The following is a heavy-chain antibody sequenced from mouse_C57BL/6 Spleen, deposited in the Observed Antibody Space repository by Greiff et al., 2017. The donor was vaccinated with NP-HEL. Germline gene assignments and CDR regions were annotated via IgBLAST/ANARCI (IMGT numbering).Heavy chain of an antibody. D-gene: IGHD2-5*01. Sequence: VQLQQSGAELVKPGASVKLSCTASGFNIKDYYMHWVKQRPEQGLEWIGRIDPGDGETKYAPKFQGKATITADTSSNTAYLQLSSLTSEDTAFYYCARSRYSTYYAMDYWGQGTSVTVSS. CDR3: ARSRYSTYYAMDY. CDR2: IDPGDGET. V-gene: IGHV14-2*01. CDR1: GFNIKDYY. J-gene: IGHJ4*01.